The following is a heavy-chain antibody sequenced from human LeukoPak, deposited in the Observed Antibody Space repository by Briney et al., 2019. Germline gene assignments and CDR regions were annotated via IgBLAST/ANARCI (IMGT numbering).Heavy chain of an antibody. V-gene: IGHV4-61*02. J-gene: IGHJ4*02. Sequence: SETLSLTCTVSGGSISSGNYYWSWIRQPAGKGLEWIGRIYTSGSTNYNPSLKSRVTISLDTSKNQFSLKLSSVTAADTAVYYCARGTESLDYWGQGTLVTVSS. CDR1: GGSISSGNYY. CDR2: IYTSGST. D-gene: IGHD3-10*01. CDR3: ARGTESLDY.